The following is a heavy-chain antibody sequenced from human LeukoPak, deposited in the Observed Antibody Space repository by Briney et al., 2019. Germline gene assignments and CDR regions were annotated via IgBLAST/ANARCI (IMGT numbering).Heavy chain of an antibody. CDR1: GFTFSNYA. V-gene: IGHV3-23*01. J-gene: IGHJ6*03. D-gene: IGHD1-14*01. CDR3: ARAGGGVSYYYYMHV. Sequence: PGGSLRLSCAASGFTFSNYAMSWVCQAPGKGLEWVSSLSDNGGSPYYADSVKGRFTISRDNSKNTLHLHMNSLRAEDTAVYYCARAGGGVSYYYYMHVWGKGTTVTVSS. CDR2: LSDNGGSP.